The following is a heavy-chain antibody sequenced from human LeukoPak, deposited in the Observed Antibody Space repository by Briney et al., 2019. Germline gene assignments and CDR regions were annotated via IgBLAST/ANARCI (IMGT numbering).Heavy chain of an antibody. V-gene: IGHV4-34*01. Sequence: SETLSLTCAVYGGSFSGYYWSWIRQPPGKGLEWIGSIYYSGSTYYNPSLKSRVTISVDTSKNQFSLKLSSVTAADTAVYYCATTISEIDAGYDYWGQGTLVTVSS. CDR3: ATTISEIDAGYDY. CDR2: IYYSGST. D-gene: IGHD1-1*01. CDR1: GGSFSGYY. J-gene: IGHJ4*02.